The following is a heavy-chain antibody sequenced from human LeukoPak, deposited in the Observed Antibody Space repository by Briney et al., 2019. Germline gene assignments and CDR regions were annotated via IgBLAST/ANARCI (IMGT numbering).Heavy chain of an antibody. J-gene: IGHJ3*02. D-gene: IGHD4-17*01. CDR2: ISSSGST. CDR1: GDSISSGDYY. Sequence: SQTLSLTCTVSGDSISSGDYYWSWIRQPAGKGLEWIGRISSSGSTNYNPSLKSRVTISVDTSKNQFSLNVSSVTAADTSVYYCARRRRIYGDYFVRAFDIWGQGTMVTVSS. CDR3: ARRRRIYGDYFVRAFDI. V-gene: IGHV4-61*02.